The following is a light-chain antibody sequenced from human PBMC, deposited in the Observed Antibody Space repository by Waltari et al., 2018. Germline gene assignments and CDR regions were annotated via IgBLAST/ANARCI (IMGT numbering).Light chain of an antibody. CDR1: SSDVGADNY. V-gene: IGLV2-14*01. CDR2: EVT. Sequence: QSALAQPASVSGSPGQSITISCTGTSSDVGADNYVSWDQQHPGKAPKLILYEVTHRPSGISNRFSGSKSGNTASLTISGLQTEDEADYHCSSSRRSGTLLFGGGTKLTVL. CDR3: SSSRRSGTLL. J-gene: IGLJ3*02.